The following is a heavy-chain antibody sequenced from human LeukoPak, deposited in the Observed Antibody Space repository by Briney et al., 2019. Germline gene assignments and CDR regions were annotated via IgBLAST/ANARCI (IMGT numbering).Heavy chain of an antibody. Sequence: GGSLRLSCAASGFTVVTNYMSWVRQAPGKGLEWVSVIYAGGATYYSDSVRGRFTISRDNSKNTLYLQMNSLRAEDTAVYYCARDLNWSQGTLVTVSS. J-gene: IGHJ4*02. V-gene: IGHV3-66*01. CDR3: ARDLN. CDR2: IYAGGAT. CDR1: GFTVVTNY.